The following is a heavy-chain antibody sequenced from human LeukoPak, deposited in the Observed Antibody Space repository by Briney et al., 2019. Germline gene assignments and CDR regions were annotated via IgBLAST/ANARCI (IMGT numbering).Heavy chain of an antibody. CDR1: GGSINSYY. Sequence: SEPLSLTCTVSGGSINSYYWSWLRQPPGKGLEWVGYIYYSGSTNYNPSLKSRVTISVDTSKNQFSLKPNSLSATDTAVYCGARGRAYCGGDCSNYGMDVWGQGTTVTVSS. CDR3: ARGRAYCGGDCSNYGMDV. V-gene: IGHV4-59*01. D-gene: IGHD2-21*02. J-gene: IGHJ6*02. CDR2: IYYSGST.